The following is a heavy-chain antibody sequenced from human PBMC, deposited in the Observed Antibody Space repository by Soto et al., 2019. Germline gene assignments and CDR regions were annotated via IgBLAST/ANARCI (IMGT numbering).Heavy chain of an antibody. Sequence: QVQLVESGGGVVQPGRSLRLSCAASGFTFSSYGMHWVRQAPGKGLEWVAVIWYDGSNKYYADSVKGRFTISRDNSKNTLYLQMNRLRAEDTAVYYCARDGWSYATHLAFDIWGQGTMVTVSS. CDR2: IWYDGSNK. V-gene: IGHV3-33*01. D-gene: IGHD6-19*01. J-gene: IGHJ3*02. CDR1: GFTFSSYG. CDR3: ARDGWSYATHLAFDI.